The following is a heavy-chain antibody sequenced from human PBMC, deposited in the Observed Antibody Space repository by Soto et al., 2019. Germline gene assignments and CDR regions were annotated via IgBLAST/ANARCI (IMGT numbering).Heavy chain of an antibody. D-gene: IGHD1-26*01. J-gene: IGHJ5*02. CDR3: ARSYRFNWFDP. CDR2: ISAYNGNT. Sequence: ASVKVSCKASGYTFTSYGISWVRQAPGQGLEWMGWISAYNGNTNYAQKLQGRVTMTTDTSTSTAYMGLRSLRSDDTAMYYCARSYRFNWFDPWGQGTLVTVSS. CDR1: GYTFTSYG. V-gene: IGHV1-18*01.